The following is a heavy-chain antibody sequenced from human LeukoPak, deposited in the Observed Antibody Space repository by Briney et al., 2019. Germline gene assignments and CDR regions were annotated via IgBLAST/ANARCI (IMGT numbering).Heavy chain of an antibody. J-gene: IGHJ4*02. Sequence: ASVKVSCKASGYTFTGYYMHWVRQAPGQGLEWMGWINPNSGGTNYAQKFQGRVTMTRDTSISTAYMELSRLRSDDTAVYYCARDPSAYYAPTEGLDWGQGTLVTASS. D-gene: IGHD3-22*01. CDR1: GYTFTGYY. CDR2: INPNSGGT. CDR3: ARDPSAYYAPTEGLD. V-gene: IGHV1-2*02.